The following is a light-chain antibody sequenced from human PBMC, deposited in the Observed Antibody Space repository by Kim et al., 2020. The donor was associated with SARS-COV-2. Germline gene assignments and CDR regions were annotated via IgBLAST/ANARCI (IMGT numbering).Light chain of an antibody. Sequence: ASVRDRVTITSRASQGISNWFAWYQQTPGKATKLLIYTASTLQSGIPSRFSGSGSGTAFTLTISSLQAEDFATYYSKKANSMPRSFTQVTKVDIK. CDR2: TAS. CDR3: KKANSMPRS. CDR1: QGISNW. J-gene: IGKJ1*01. V-gene: IGKV1-12*01.